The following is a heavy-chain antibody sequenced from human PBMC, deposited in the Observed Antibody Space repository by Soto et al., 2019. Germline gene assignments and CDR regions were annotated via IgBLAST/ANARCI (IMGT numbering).Heavy chain of an antibody. D-gene: IGHD1-1*01. V-gene: IGHV3-21*01. J-gene: IGHJ6*02. Sequence: GSLRLSCAASGFTFSSYSMNWVRQAPGKGLEWVSSISSSSSYIYYADSVKGRFTISRDNAKNSLYLQMNSLRAEDTAVYYCARGDNWNDGEVYYYYGMDVWGQGTTVTVSS. CDR2: ISSSSSYI. CDR1: GFTFSSYS. CDR3: ARGDNWNDGEVYYYYGMDV.